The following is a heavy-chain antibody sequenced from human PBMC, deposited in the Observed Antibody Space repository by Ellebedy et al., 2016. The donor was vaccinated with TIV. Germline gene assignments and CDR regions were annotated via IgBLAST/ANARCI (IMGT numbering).Heavy chain of an antibody. CDR2: IKEDGSEK. Sequence: GGSLRLXXAASGFTFSGYWISWVRQAPGKGLEWVANIKEDGSEKYYVDSVKGRFTISRDNAKNSLYLQMNSLRPEDTAVYFCARSKDGYNFVGDYWGQGTLLTVSS. CDR1: GFTFSGYW. J-gene: IGHJ4*02. CDR3: ARSKDGYNFVGDY. D-gene: IGHD5-24*01. V-gene: IGHV3-7*02.